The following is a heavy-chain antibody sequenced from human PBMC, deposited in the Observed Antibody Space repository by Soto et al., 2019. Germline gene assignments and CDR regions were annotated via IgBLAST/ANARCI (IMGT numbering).Heavy chain of an antibody. V-gene: IGHV3-74*01. CDR1: EFTFSGRS. J-gene: IGHJ6*03. Sequence: EVQLVESGGGLVQPGGSLRLSCAASEFTFSGRSVHWVRQAPGKGLVWVSGIDKVGTDSTYADSVKGRFTSSRDNAKNTVYLQTNSLRVEDTAIYYCARGWFGPDVWGKGTTVTVSS. CDR2: IDKVGTDS. D-gene: IGHD3-10*01. CDR3: ARGWFGPDV.